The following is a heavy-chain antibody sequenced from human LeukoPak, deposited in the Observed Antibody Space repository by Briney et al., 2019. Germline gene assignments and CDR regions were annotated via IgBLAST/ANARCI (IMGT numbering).Heavy chain of an antibody. Sequence: PGGSLRLSCAASGFTVSSNYMNWVRQAPGKGLEWVSVIYTDGSPYYAESAKGRFTISRDISKNTLYLQMNSLRAEDTAVYYCARTITMARVDIWGQGTMVTVSS. J-gene: IGHJ3*02. V-gene: IGHV3-53*01. CDR2: IYTDGSP. CDR3: ARTITMARVDI. D-gene: IGHD5-24*01. CDR1: GFTVSSNY.